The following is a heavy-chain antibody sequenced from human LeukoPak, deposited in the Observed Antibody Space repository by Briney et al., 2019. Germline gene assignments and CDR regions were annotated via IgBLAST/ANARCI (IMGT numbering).Heavy chain of an antibody. J-gene: IGHJ5*02. CDR1: PYSISSGYY. V-gene: IGHV4-38-2*02. CDR2: IYHSGNT. Sequence: SETLSLTCTVSPYSISSGYYWGWIRQPPGKGLQWIGSIYHSGNTYYNPSLKSRVSMSVDTSKNQLSLKLSSVTAADTAVYYCARESNYHGSGTGWFDPWGQGTLVTVSS. CDR3: ARESNYHGSGTGWFDP. D-gene: IGHD3-10*01.